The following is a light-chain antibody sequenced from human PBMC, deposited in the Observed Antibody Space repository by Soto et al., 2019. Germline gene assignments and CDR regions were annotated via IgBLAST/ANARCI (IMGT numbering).Light chain of an antibody. CDR3: SSYTSNATLV. CDR1: SSDVGRYNR. V-gene: IGLV2-18*02. J-gene: IGLJ3*02. CDR2: EVS. Sequence: QSALTQPPSVSGSPGQSVTISCTGTSSDVGRYNRVSWFQQPPGTAPKLMIYEVSGRPSGVPDRFSGSKSGNTASLIISGLQAEDEADYYCSSYTSNATLVFGGGTKVTVL.